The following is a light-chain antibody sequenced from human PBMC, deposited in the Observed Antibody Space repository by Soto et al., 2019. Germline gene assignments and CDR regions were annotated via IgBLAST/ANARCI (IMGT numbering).Light chain of an antibody. CDR1: QSVSSN. CDR3: QQYNNWWT. V-gene: IGKV3-15*01. CDR2: GAS. J-gene: IGKJ1*01. Sequence: EIVMTQSPATLSVSPGERATLSCRASQSVSSNLAWYQQKPGQAPRLLIYGASTRATGLPERFSGSGSGTEFTLTISSLQSEDFAVYYCQQYNNWWTFGQGTKVEIK.